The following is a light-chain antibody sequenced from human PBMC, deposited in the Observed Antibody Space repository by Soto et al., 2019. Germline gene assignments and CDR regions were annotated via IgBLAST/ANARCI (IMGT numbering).Light chain of an antibody. CDR3: FLFTTTSTHV. V-gene: IGLV2-14*01. CDR1: SSDIGAYDY. J-gene: IGLJ1*01. Sequence: QSALTQPASLSGSPGQSITISCTGTSSDIGAYDYVSWFQQHPGKAPKLMISEVNNRPSGVSNRFSGSKSGNTAYLTISGLQVEDEAEYFCFLFTTTSTHVFGTGTKGTVL. CDR2: EVN.